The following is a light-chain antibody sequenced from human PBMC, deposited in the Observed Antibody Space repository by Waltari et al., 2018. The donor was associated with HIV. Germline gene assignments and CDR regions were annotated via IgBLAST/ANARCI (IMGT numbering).Light chain of an antibody. CDR1: SSNIGNDN. CDR3: VGWDASLSAYV. Sequence: QSVLTQPPSASGTPGQWVTISCSGSSSNIGNDNVYWYQQLPGTAPNLLIYKNYQRPSGVPDRFAGSKSGTSASLAISGLRSEDEADYYCVGWDASLSAYVFGTGTKVTIL. J-gene: IGLJ1*01. CDR2: KNY. V-gene: IGLV1-47*01.